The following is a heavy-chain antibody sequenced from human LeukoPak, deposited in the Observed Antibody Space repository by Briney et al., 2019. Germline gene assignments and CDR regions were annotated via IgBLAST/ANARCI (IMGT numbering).Heavy chain of an antibody. V-gene: IGHV4-4*09. Sequence: PSETLSLTCTVSGGSISSYYWSWIRQPPGKGLEWIGYIYTSGSTNYNPSLKSRVTISVDTSKNQFSLKLSSVTAADTAVYYRARHRGEIRLLEWLGSEEEDAFDIWGQGTMVTVSS. CDR2: IYTSGST. CDR1: GGSISSYY. CDR3: ARHRGEIRLLEWLGSEEEDAFDI. J-gene: IGHJ3*02. D-gene: IGHD3-3*01.